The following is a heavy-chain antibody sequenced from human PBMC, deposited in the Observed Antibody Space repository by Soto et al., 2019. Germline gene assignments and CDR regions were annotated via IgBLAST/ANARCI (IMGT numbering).Heavy chain of an antibody. Sequence: QVQLQESGPGLVKPSGTLSLTCAVSGGSISSPNWWNWVRQPPGKGLEWIGEIYHSGSTNYNPSHKGRVPISVKKSQNQFTLKLISVTAADTAVYYCARHATGGWELLGSWGQGTLVTVSS. CDR2: IYHSGST. CDR3: ARHATGGWELLGS. D-gene: IGHD1-26*01. J-gene: IGHJ5*02. V-gene: IGHV4-4*02. CDR1: GGSISSPNW.